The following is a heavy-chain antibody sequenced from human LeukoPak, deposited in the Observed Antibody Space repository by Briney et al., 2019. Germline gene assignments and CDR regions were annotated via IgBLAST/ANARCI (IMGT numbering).Heavy chain of an antibody. CDR1: GGSISSYY. CDR3: ARDSVAGSGSYLEGH. Sequence: SETLSLTCTVSGGSISSYYWSWIRQPAGKGLEWIWRIYTSGSNNYNPSLKSRVTMSVDTSKTQFSLKLSPVTAEDTAVYYCARDSVAGSGSYLEGHWGQGTLVTVSS. CDR2: IYTSGSN. V-gene: IGHV4-4*07. J-gene: IGHJ4*02. D-gene: IGHD3-10*01.